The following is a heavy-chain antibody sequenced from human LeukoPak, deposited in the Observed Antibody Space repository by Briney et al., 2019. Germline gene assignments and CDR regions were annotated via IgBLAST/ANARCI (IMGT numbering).Heavy chain of an antibody. Sequence: GGSLRLSCAASGFTFSSYWMHWVRQAPGKGLEWVASIKRDGTEKYYVDSVKGRFTISRDNAKNSLYVQMNSLRAEDTAVYYCARWAAGFDYWGQGTLVTVSS. J-gene: IGHJ4*02. CDR3: ARWAAGFDY. CDR1: GFTFSSYW. V-gene: IGHV3-7*04. CDR2: IKRDGTEK. D-gene: IGHD2-15*01.